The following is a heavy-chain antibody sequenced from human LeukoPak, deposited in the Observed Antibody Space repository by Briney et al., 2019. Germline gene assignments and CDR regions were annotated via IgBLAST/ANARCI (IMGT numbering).Heavy chain of an antibody. V-gene: IGHV3-23*01. J-gene: IGHJ6*02. Sequence: PSGSLRLSCTVSGFTISSYAMSWVRQPPGKGLEWISAISHSGGSTYYADSVKGRFTISRDNSKNTLYLQMNSLRAEDTAVYYCAKEIHNYDFWSGRYYYGMDVWGQGTTVTVSS. D-gene: IGHD3-3*01. CDR1: GFTISSYA. CDR2: ISHSGGST. CDR3: AKEIHNYDFWSGRYYYGMDV.